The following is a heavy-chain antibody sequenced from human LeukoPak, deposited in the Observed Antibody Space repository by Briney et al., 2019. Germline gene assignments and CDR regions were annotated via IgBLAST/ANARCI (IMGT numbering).Heavy chain of an antibody. V-gene: IGHV3-21*01. J-gene: IGHJ4*02. D-gene: IGHD1-26*01. CDR3: ARSRSMSKNDKNLRY. Sequence: GGSLRLSCAASGFTFSAYTMNWVRHAPGKGLEWVSSIQASDNYIYYAASVAGRFTISTDAAQNSLYPQMDSLRAEDTATYYCARSRSMSKNDKNLRYWGQGTLVTVSS. CDR1: GFTFSAYT. CDR2: IQASDNYI.